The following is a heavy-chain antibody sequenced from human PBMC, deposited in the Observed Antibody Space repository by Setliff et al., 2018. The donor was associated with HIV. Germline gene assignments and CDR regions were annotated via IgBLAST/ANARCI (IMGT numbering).Heavy chain of an antibody. V-gene: IGHV4-39*07. CDR1: GGSISSSSYY. D-gene: IGHD4-4*01. CDR2: FYYSGNT. Sequence: PSETLFLTCTVSGGSISSSSYYWGWIRQPPGKGLEWIGSFYYSGNTYYNPSLKSRVTISVDASRNQFSLKLNSVTAADTAVYYCAREPDSIPYDYWGQGTLVTVSS. CDR3: AREPDSIPYDY. J-gene: IGHJ4*02.